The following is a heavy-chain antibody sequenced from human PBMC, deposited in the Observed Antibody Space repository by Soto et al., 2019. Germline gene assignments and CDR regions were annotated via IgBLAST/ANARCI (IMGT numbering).Heavy chain of an antibody. J-gene: IGHJ5*02. CDR3: ASAPPPAAMDWFDP. D-gene: IGHD2-2*01. CDR2: IYSGGST. V-gene: IGHV3-66*01. CDR1: GFTVSSNY. Sequence: EVQLVESGGGLVQPGGSLRLSCAASGFTVSSNYMSWVRQAPGKGLEWVSVIYSGGSTYYADSVKGRFTISIDNSKNTLYLQMNSLRAEDTAVYYCASAPPPAAMDWFDPWGQGTLVTVSS.